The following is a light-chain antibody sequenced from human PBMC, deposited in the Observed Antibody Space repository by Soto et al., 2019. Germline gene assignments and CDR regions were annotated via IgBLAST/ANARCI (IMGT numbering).Light chain of an antibody. J-gene: IGKJ1*01. CDR3: QEYNNYWT. CDR2: TAS. V-gene: IGKV1-5*01. Sequence: IQMTHSPSTLSSCVGDTVPITCRASQTISRWLAWYQQKPGKAPRLLIYTASTLESGVPSRFSASGSGTEFTLTISSLHPDDFATYYCQEYNNYWTFGQGTKV. CDR1: QTISRW.